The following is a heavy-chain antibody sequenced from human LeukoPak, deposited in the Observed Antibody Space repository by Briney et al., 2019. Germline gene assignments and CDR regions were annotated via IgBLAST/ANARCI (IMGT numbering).Heavy chain of an antibody. CDR2: INHDGSST. CDR3: ASWAGTATGFSGPFDY. Sequence: PGGSLRLSCATSGFTFTTFWMHWVRQAPGKGLVWVSRINHDGSSTNYADSVKGRFTISRDNAKNSLYLQMNSLRAEDTAVYYCASWAGTATGFSGPFDYWGQGTLVTVSS. J-gene: IGHJ4*02. CDR1: GFTFTTFW. V-gene: IGHV3-74*01. D-gene: IGHD6-13*01.